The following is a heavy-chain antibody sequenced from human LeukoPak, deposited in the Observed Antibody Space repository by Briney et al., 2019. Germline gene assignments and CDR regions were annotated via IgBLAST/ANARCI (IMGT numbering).Heavy chain of an antibody. CDR1: GFSFSSYW. V-gene: IGHV4-34*01. CDR3: ARVEYSSSWVYYYYYYMDV. D-gene: IGHD6-13*01. Sequence: GSLRLSCAASGFSFSSYWMTWVRQAPGKGLEWIGEINHSGSTNYNPSLKSRVTISVDTSKNQFSLKLSSVTAADTAVYYCARVEYSSSWVYYYYYYMDVWGKGTTVTVSS. J-gene: IGHJ6*03. CDR2: INHSGST.